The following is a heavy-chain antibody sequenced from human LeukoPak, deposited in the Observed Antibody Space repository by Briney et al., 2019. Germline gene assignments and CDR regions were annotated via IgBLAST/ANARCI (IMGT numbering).Heavy chain of an antibody. CDR1: GGSLSSGGYS. CDR2: IYQTGST. CDR3: VRGTLKNWFDP. J-gene: IGHJ5*02. V-gene: IGHV4-30-2*01. Sequence: SSETLSLTCAASGGSLSSGGYSWSWIRQPPGKGLEWIGYIYQTGSTYYNPSLKSRVTISVDRSKNQFSLELTSVTAADTAVYYCVRGTLKNWFDPWGQGTLVTVSS.